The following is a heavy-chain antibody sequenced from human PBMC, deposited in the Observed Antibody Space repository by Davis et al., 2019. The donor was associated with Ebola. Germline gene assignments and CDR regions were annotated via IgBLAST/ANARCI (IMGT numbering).Heavy chain of an antibody. J-gene: IGHJ4*02. D-gene: IGHD3-10*01. V-gene: IGHV3-33*01. CDR2: IWYDGIIK. Sequence: GGSLRLSCAASGFTFSSYGMHWVRQAPGKGLEWVAVIWYDGIIKYYADCVKGRFTISSDNSKNTRYLQMNSLRAEDTAVYYCARVTPDLLVRGSGFDYWGQGTLVTVSS. CDR1: GFTFSSYG. CDR3: ARVTPDLLVRGSGFDY.